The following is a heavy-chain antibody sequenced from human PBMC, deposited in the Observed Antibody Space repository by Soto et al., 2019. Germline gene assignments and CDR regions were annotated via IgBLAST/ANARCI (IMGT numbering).Heavy chain of an antibody. CDR2: IRSEAYGGTT. Sequence: PGGSLSLSCTGSGFNFGNYALSWVRQAPGKGPEWVGFIRSEAYGGTTDYAASVKGRFIISRDDSKSIAYLEINSLQTDDTAVYYRTRYYYESSGYYVYWGQGTLVTVSS. CDR1: GFNFGNYA. D-gene: IGHD3-22*01. CDR3: TRYYYESSGYYVY. V-gene: IGHV3-49*04. J-gene: IGHJ4*02.